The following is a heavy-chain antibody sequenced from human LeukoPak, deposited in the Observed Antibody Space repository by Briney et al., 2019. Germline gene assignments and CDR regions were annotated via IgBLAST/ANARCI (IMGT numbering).Heavy chain of an antibody. Sequence: GGSLRLSCAASGFTFSSYGMSWVRQAPGKGLEWVSAISGSGGSTYYADSGKGRFTISRDNSKNTLYLQMNSLRAEDTAVYYCAKDGNRIAVAGTLAYWGQGTLVTVSS. CDR1: GFTFSSYG. D-gene: IGHD6-19*01. CDR2: ISGSGGST. J-gene: IGHJ4*02. CDR3: AKDGNRIAVAGTLAY. V-gene: IGHV3-23*01.